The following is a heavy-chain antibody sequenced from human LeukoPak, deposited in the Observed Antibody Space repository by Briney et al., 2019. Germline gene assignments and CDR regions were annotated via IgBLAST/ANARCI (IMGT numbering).Heavy chain of an antibody. CDR1: GGPFSGYY. CDR3: ARDGGSYYNFDY. J-gene: IGHJ4*02. V-gene: IGHV4-4*07. Sequence: PSETLSLTCAVYGGPFSGYYWSWIRQPAGKGLEWIGRIYTSGSTNYNPSLKSRVTMSIDTSKNQFSLKLTSVTAADTAVYYCARDGGSYYNFDYWGQGTLVTVSS. CDR2: IYTSGST. D-gene: IGHD1-26*01.